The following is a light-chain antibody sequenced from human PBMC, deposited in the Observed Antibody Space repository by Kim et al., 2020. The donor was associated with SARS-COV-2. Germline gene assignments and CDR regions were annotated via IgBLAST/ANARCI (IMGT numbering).Light chain of an antibody. Sequence: APGKTARITCGGNNIGSKNVHWYQQKPGQAPVLVIYYDTDRPSGIPERFSGSNSGNTATLTISRVEAGDEADYYCQVWDSSSDHWVFGGGTQLTVL. CDR1: NIGSKN. CDR2: YDT. V-gene: IGLV3-21*04. CDR3: QVWDSSSDHWV. J-gene: IGLJ3*02.